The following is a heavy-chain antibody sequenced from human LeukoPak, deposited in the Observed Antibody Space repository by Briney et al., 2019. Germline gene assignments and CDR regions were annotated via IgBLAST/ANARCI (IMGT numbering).Heavy chain of an antibody. J-gene: IGHJ4*02. Sequence: GESLTLSCAASGFTFNIYSMSWVRQVPGKGLEWVSSISSSRSYIYYADSVNGRFTISRDNAKHSLCMQIDSLTAEHTAVYYCAREGQLFSFDYWGQGTLVTVSS. V-gene: IGHV3-21*01. D-gene: IGHD1-1*01. CDR2: ISSSRSYI. CDR1: GFTFNIYS. CDR3: AREGQLFSFDY.